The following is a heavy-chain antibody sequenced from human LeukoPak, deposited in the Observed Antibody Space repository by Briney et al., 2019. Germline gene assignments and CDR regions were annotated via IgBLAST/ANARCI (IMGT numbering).Heavy chain of an antibody. Sequence: SETLSLTCTVSGGSISSYYWSWIRQPAGKGLEWIGRIYTSGSTNYNPSLKSRVTMSVDTSKNQFSLKLSSVTAADTAVYYCATAGSYYDRQEWSWNYWGQGTLVTVSS. CDR1: GGSISSYY. D-gene: IGHD1-26*01. V-gene: IGHV4-4*07. J-gene: IGHJ4*02. CDR3: ATAGSYYDRQEWSWNY. CDR2: IYTSGST.